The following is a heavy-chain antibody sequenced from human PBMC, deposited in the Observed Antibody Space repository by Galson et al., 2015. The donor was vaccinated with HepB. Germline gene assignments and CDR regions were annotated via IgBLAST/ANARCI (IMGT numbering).Heavy chain of an antibody. CDR2: ISSSSSTI. CDR3: ARTARPGRVVATYYYYYMDV. CDR1: GFTFSSYS. D-gene: IGHD6-6*01. V-gene: IGHV3-48*01. J-gene: IGHJ6*03. Sequence: SLRLSCAASGFTFSSYSMNWVRQAPGKGLEWVSYISSSSSTIYYADSVKGRFTISRDNAKNSLYLQMNSLRAEDTAVYYCARTARPGRVVATYYYYYMDVWGKGTTVTVSS.